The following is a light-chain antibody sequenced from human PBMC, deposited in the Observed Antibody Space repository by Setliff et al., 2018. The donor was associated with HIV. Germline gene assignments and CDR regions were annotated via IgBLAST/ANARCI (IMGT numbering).Light chain of an antibody. CDR2: YNS. Sequence: SYELTQPPSVSVAPGKTAKITCGENNIGSKNVHWYQQKPGQAPVVVMYYNSDRPSGIPERFSGSNSGNTATLTISRVEAGDEADYYCQVCDSNTDLEVFGGGTKVTVL. J-gene: IGLJ2*01. CDR1: NIGSKN. V-gene: IGLV3-21*04. CDR3: QVCDSNTDLEV.